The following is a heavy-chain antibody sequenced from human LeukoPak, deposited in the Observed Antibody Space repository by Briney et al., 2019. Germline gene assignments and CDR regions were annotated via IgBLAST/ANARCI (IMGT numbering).Heavy chain of an antibody. D-gene: IGHD3-3*01. CDR3: VVLEWLIGYYYYMDV. Sequence: GGSLRLSCAASGFTFSSYSMNWVRQAPGKGLEWVSSISSSSSYIYYADSVKGRFTISRDNAKNSLYLQMNSLRAEDTAVYYCVVLEWLIGYYYYMDVWDKGTTVTVSS. V-gene: IGHV3-21*01. J-gene: IGHJ6*03. CDR1: GFTFSSYS. CDR2: ISSSSSYI.